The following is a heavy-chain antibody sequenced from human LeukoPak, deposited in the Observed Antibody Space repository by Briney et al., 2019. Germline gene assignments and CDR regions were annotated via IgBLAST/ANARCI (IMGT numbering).Heavy chain of an antibody. CDR2: ISAYNGNT. J-gene: IGHJ4*02. D-gene: IGHD2-2*01. CDR3: ARHFYDIVVVPAAITSGLFDY. Sequence: ASVKVSCKASGYTFTSYGISWVRQAPGQGLEWMGWISAYNGNTNYAQKLQGRVTMTTDTSTSTAYMELRSLRSDDTAVYYCARHFYDIVVVPAAITSGLFDYWGQGTLVTVSS. V-gene: IGHV1-18*01. CDR1: GYTFTSYG.